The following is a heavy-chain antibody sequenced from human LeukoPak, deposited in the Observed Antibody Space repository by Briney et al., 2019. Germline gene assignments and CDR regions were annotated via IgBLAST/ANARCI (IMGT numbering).Heavy chain of an antibody. CDR1: GFTFDDYA. J-gene: IGHJ4*02. Sequence: PGGSLRLSCAASGFTFDDYAMHWVRQAPGKGLEWVSGISWNSGSIGYADSVKGRFTISRDNAKNSLYLQMNSLRAEDTALYYCAKGDMATIPPDYWGQGTLVTVSS. D-gene: IGHD5-24*01. CDR3: AKGDMATIPPDY. V-gene: IGHV3-9*01. CDR2: ISWNSGSI.